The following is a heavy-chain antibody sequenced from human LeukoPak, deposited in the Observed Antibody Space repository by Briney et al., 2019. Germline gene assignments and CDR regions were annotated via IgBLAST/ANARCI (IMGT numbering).Heavy chain of an antibody. CDR3: AKPQRPGIVGATLDY. J-gene: IGHJ4*02. D-gene: IGHD1-26*01. CDR2: IYSGGST. Sequence: GGSLRLSCAASGFTVSSNYMSWVRQAPGKGLEWVSVIYSGGSTYYAGSVKGRFTISRDNSKNTLYLQMNSLRAEDTAIYYCAKPQRPGIVGATLDYWGQGTLVTVSS. V-gene: IGHV3-53*05. CDR1: GFTVSSNY.